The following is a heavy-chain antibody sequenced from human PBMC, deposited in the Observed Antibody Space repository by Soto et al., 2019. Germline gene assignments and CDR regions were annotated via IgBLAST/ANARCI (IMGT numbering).Heavy chain of an antibody. CDR3: ARPVVAGTPDY. J-gene: IGHJ4*02. CDR2: ISADGSSQ. Sequence: QVQLVESGGGEVQPGTSLRLSCAASGFTFSRSPMHWVRQAPGKGLDWVGLISADGSSQHYADSVRGRFIISRDNFRNTMSLQMDILKPEDTAVYYCARPVVAGTPDYWGQGDLVSVSS. D-gene: IGHD2-15*01. CDR1: GFTFSRSP. V-gene: IGHV3-30-3*01.